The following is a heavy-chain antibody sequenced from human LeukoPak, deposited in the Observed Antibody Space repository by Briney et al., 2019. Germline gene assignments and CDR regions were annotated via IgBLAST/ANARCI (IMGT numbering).Heavy chain of an antibody. D-gene: IGHD6-19*01. V-gene: IGHV1-2*02. CDR2: INPNSGGT. Sequence: ASVKVSCKASGYTFTGYYMHWVRQAPGQGLEWMGWINPNSGGTNYAQKFQGRVTMTRDTSISTAYMELSRLRSDDTAVYYYARDHGEWLVRGCSDYWGQGTLVTVSS. CDR3: ARDHGEWLVRGCSDY. J-gene: IGHJ4*02. CDR1: GYTFTGYY.